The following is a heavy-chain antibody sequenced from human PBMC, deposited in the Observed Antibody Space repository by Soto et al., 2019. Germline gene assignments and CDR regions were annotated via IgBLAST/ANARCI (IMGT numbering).Heavy chain of an antibody. D-gene: IGHD2-2*01. Sequence: GGSLRLSCAASGFTFSSYSMNWVRQAPGKGLEWVSYISSSSSTIYYADSVKGRFTISRDNAKNSLYLQMNSLRAEDTAVYYCAGHTSRGSSCYDYWGQGTLVTVSS. CDR3: AGHTSRGSSCYDY. CDR1: GFTFSSYS. CDR2: ISSSSSTI. V-gene: IGHV3-48*04. J-gene: IGHJ4*02.